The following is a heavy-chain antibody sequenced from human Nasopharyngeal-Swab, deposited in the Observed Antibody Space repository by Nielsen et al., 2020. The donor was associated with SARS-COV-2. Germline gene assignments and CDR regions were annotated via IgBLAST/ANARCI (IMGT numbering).Heavy chain of an antibody. V-gene: IGHV3-30*18. CDR3: ANLIFGDAFDI. D-gene: IGHD3-3*01. CDR1: GFTFSSYG. Sequence: GESLKISCAAPGFTFSSYGMHWVRQAPGKGLEWEAVISYDGSNKYYADSVKGRFTISRDNSKNTLYLQMNSLRAEDTAVYYCANLIFGDAFDIWGQGTMVTVSS. CDR2: ISYDGSNK. J-gene: IGHJ3*02.